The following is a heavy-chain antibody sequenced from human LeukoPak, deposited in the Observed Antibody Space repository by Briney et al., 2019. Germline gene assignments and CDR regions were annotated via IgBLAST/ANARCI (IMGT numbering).Heavy chain of an antibody. V-gene: IGHV1-2*02. CDR1: GYTFTGYY. Sequence: GASVKVSCKASGYTFTGYYMHWVRQAPGQGLEWMGWINPNSGGTNYAQKFQGRVTMTRDTSISTAYMELRSLRSDDTAVYYCARFKPTMDPYYFDYWGQGTLVTVSS. CDR3: ARFKPTMDPYYFDY. D-gene: IGHD3-10*01. CDR2: INPNSGGT. J-gene: IGHJ4*02.